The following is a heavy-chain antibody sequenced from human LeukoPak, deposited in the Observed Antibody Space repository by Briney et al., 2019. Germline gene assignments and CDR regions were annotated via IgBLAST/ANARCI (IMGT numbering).Heavy chain of an antibody. V-gene: IGHV3-23*01. CDR2: VSGSGGTT. Sequence: GGSLRLSCAASGFTFSSYAIHWVRQAPGKGLEWVSAVSGSGGTTHYADSAKVRFTISRDNSKNTLYLQLNSLRAEDTAVYYCAKLLRAGRLLTIALDSWGQGTLVTVST. CDR1: GFTFSSYA. J-gene: IGHJ4*02. D-gene: IGHD3-10*01. CDR3: AKLLRAGRLLTIALDS.